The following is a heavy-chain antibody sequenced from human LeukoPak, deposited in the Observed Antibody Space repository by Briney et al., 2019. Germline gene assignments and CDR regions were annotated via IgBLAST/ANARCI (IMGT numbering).Heavy chain of an antibody. Sequence: GRSLRLSCAASGFTFSSYGMHWVRQAPGKGLEWVAVISYDGSNKYYADSVKGRFTISRDNSKNTLYLQMNSLRAEDTAVYYCAKTLLVRGGAFDIWAKGQWSPSLQ. D-gene: IGHD4-23*01. CDR1: GFTFSSYG. J-gene: IGHJ3*02. CDR3: AKTLLVRGGAFDI. CDR2: ISYDGSNK. V-gene: IGHV3-30*18.